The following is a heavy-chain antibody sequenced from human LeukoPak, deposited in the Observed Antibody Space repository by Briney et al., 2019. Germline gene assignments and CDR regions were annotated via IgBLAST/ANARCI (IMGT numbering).Heavy chain of an antibody. D-gene: IGHD3-22*01. CDR2: IYPGDSDT. J-gene: IGHJ3*02. Sequence: GESLKISCKGSGYSFTSYWIGWVRQMPGKGLEWMGIIYPGDSDTRYSPSFQGQVTISADKSISTAYLQWSSLKASDTAMYYCAIQSTREPYYDNRGAFDIWGQGTMVTVSS. V-gene: IGHV5-51*01. CDR1: GYSFTSYW. CDR3: AIQSTREPYYDNRGAFDI.